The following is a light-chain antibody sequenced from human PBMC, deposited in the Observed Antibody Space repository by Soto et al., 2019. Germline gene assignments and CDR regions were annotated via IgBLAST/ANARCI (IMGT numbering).Light chain of an antibody. CDR3: SSYTSSSLYV. V-gene: IGLV2-14*01. Sequence: QSVLTQPASVSGSPGQSITISCTGTSSDVGGYNYVSWYQQHPGKAPKLMIYDVSNRPSGVSNRFSGSNSGNTASLTISGLQAEDEADYYCSSYTSSSLYVFGTGTKVTVL. CDR1: SSDVGGYNY. J-gene: IGLJ1*01. CDR2: DVS.